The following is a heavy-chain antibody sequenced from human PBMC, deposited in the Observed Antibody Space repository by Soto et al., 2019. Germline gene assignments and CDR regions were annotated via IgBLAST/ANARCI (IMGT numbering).Heavy chain of an antibody. J-gene: IGHJ4*02. CDR1: GFTFSSYA. CDR2: ISGSGGST. CDR3: AKPFNPFDGSGYYHFDH. Sequence: PGGSLRLSCAASGFTFSSYAMSWVRQAPGKGLEWVSAISGSGGSTYYADSVKGRFTISTDSSKNTLYLAMDSLTAEDTAIYYCAKPFNPFDGSGYYHFDHWGRGTLVTVSS. V-gene: IGHV3-23*01. D-gene: IGHD3-22*01.